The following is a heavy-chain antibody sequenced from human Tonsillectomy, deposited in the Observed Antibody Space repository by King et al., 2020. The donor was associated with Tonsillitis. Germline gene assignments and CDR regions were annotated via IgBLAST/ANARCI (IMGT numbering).Heavy chain of an antibody. Sequence: VQLVESGAEVKKPGASVKVSCKASGYTFTGYYMHWVRQAPGQGLEWMGWINPNSGGTNYAQKFQGRVTMTRDTSISTAYMELSRLRSDDTAVYYCARTMVRGVEYCQHWGQGTLVTVSS. D-gene: IGHD3-10*01. J-gene: IGHJ1*01. CDR1: GYTFTGYY. CDR3: ARTMVRGVEYCQH. CDR2: INPNSGGT. V-gene: IGHV1-2*02.